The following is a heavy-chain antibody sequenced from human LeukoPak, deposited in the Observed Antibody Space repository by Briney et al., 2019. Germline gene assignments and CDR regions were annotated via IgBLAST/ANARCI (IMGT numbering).Heavy chain of an antibody. D-gene: IGHD3-10*01. CDR3: ARDPGFQWFGEEWWFDP. CDR1: GFYFANYA. V-gene: IGHV3-23*01. J-gene: IGHJ5*02. CDR2: TVGGGSPNT. Sequence: GGSLRLSCAASGFYFANYAMSWVRQAPGKGLEWVSATVGGGSPNTYHADSVKGRFTISRDNAKNSLYLQMNSLRAEDTAVYYCARDPGFQWFGEEWWFDPWGQGTLVTVSS.